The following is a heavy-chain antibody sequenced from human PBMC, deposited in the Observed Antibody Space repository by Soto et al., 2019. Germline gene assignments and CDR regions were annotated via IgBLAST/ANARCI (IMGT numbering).Heavy chain of an antibody. CDR2: IYYSGST. CDR3: ARGGVVVPAAMSPSYGMDV. CDR1: GGSISSGGYY. Sequence: SEPLSLTCTVSGGSISSGGYYWSWIRQHPGKGLEWIGYIYYSGSTYYNPSLKSRVTISVDTSKNQFSLKLSSVTAADTAVYYCARGGVVVPAAMSPSYGMDVWGQGTTVTVS. J-gene: IGHJ6*02. V-gene: IGHV4-31*03. D-gene: IGHD2-2*01.